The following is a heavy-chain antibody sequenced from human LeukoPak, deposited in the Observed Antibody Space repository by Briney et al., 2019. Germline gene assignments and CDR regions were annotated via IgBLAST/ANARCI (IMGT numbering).Heavy chain of an antibody. CDR3: AKGPAMVRGTFDP. CDR1: GFTFSSYA. V-gene: IGHV3-23*01. D-gene: IGHD3-10*01. Sequence: GGSLRLSCAASGFTFSSYAMSWVRQAPGKGLEWVSAISGSGGSSYYADSVKGRFTISRDNSKNTLYLQMNSLRAEETAVYYCAKGPAMVRGTFDPWGQGTLVTVSS. J-gene: IGHJ5*02. CDR2: ISGSGGSS.